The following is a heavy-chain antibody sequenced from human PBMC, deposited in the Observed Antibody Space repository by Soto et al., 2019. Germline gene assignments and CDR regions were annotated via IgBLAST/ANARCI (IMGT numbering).Heavy chain of an antibody. CDR2: INPDGRGT. CDR1: GVTFSSYW. J-gene: IGHJ2*01. Sequence: EVQLVESGGGLVQPGGSLTLSCAASGVTFSSYWMHWVRQAPGKGVVWFSRINPDGRGTNYADSVKGRFTISGDTATDTLYLQMNSLRPEDTAVYYCARVGQGAWYFDLWGRGTLVTVSS. V-gene: IGHV3-74*01. D-gene: IGHD1-26*01. CDR3: ARVGQGAWYFDL.